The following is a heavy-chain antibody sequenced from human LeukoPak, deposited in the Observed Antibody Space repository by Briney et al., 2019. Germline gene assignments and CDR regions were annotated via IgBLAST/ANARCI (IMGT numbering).Heavy chain of an antibody. CDR2: INPSGGST. CDR1: GYTFTSYY. J-gene: IGHJ4*02. V-gene: IGHV1-46*01. D-gene: IGHD6-19*01. CDR3: ARDSYGWSDLDY. Sequence: ASVKVSRKASGYTFTSYYMHWVRQAPGQGLEWMGIINPSGGSTSYAQKFQGRVTMTRDTSTSTAYMELSSLRSEDTAVYYCARDSYGWSDLDYWGQGTLVTVSS.